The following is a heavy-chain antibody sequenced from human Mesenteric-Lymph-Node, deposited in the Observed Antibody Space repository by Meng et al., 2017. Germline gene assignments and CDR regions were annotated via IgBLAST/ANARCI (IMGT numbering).Heavy chain of an antibody. Sequence: GSLRLSCTVSGGSISSYYWSWIRQPPGKGLEWIGYIYYSGSTNYNPSLKSRVTISVDTSKNQFSLKLSSVTAADTAVYYCARQRRDDYFDYWGQGTLVTVSS. CDR1: GGSISSYY. D-gene: IGHD5-24*01. V-gene: IGHV4-59*01. CDR3: ARQRRDDYFDY. J-gene: IGHJ4*02. CDR2: IYYSGST.